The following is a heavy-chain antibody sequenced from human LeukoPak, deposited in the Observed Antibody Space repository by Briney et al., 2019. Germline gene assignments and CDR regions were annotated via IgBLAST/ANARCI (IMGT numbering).Heavy chain of an antibody. CDR1: GYTFTSYG. V-gene: IGHV1-18*01. CDR3: ARDAYYDILTGFDP. Sequence: ASVKVSCKASGYTFTSYGISWVRQAPGQGLEWMGWISAYSGNTNYAQKLQGRVTMTTDTSTSTAYMELRSLRSDDTAVYYCARDAYYDILTGFDPWGQGTLVTVSS. J-gene: IGHJ5*02. D-gene: IGHD3-9*01. CDR2: ISAYSGNT.